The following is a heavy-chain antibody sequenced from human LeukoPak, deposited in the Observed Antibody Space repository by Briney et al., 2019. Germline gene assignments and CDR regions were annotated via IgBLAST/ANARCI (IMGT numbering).Heavy chain of an antibody. CDR3: ARGPYCSGGSCYSDYYYYYYMDV. J-gene: IGHJ6*03. Sequence: SETLSLTCTVSGCSISSYYWSWIRQPPGKGLEWVGDIYYSGSTNYNASVKSRVTISGDTSKNQLSLKLSSVTAADTAVYYCARGPYCSGGSCYSDYYYYYYMDVWGKGTTVTVSS. D-gene: IGHD2-15*01. V-gene: IGHV4-59*01. CDR2: IYYSGST. CDR1: GCSISSYY.